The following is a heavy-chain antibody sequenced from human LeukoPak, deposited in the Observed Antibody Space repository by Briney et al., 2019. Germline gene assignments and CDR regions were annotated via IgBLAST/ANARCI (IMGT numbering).Heavy chain of an antibody. Sequence: SETLSLTCSVSGGSISSFYWSWIRQPPGKGLEWIGLLYPSGSTNYNPSLKSRVTISVDTSRTQFSLKLSSMTAADTAVYYCAGGHYPLEYWGQGTLVTVSS. V-gene: IGHV4-59*01. CDR1: GGSISSFY. J-gene: IGHJ4*02. CDR3: AGGHYPLEY. CDR2: LYPSGST. D-gene: IGHD1-26*01.